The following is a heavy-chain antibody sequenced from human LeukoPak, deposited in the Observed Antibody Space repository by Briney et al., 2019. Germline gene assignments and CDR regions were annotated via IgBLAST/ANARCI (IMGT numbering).Heavy chain of an antibody. J-gene: IGHJ4*02. D-gene: IGHD1-1*01. CDR3: AREAWNGIDY. CDR2: INPSGGST. CDR1: GYTFTSYH. V-gene: IGHV1-46*01. Sequence: ASVKVSCKASGYTFTSYHILWVRQAPGQGLEWMGIINPSGGSTNYAQKFQGRVTMTRDTSTSTVYMELSSLRSEETAVYYCAREAWNGIDYWGQGTLVTVSS.